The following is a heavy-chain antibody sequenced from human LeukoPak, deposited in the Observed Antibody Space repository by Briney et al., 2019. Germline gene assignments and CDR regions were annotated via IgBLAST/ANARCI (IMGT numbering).Heavy chain of an antibody. D-gene: IGHD6-19*01. CDR1: GFTFSSYS. V-gene: IGHV3-21*01. Sequence: SGGSLRLSCAASGFTFSSYSMNWVRQAPGKGLEWVSSISSSSSYIYYADSVKGRFTISRDNAKNSLYLQMNSLRAEDTAVYYCARDPPAGYSSGWYLIYGMDVWGQGTTVTVSS. J-gene: IGHJ6*02. CDR2: ISSSSSYI. CDR3: ARDPPAGYSSGWYLIYGMDV.